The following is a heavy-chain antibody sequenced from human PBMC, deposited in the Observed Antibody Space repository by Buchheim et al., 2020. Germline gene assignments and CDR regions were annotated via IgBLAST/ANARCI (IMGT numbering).Heavy chain of an antibody. CDR1: GFTFSSYA. D-gene: IGHD3-10*01. Sequence: EVEMVESGGSLVQPGGSLRLSCVASGFTFSSYAMNWVRQVPGKGLEWLSYMTGGSDIIFYADSVKGRFTTSRDNAKNSLFLQMNSLGAGDTAVYYCARDSTGRPLDYWGQGT. CDR2: MTGGSDII. J-gene: IGHJ4*02. V-gene: IGHV3-48*01. CDR3: ARDSTGRPLDY.